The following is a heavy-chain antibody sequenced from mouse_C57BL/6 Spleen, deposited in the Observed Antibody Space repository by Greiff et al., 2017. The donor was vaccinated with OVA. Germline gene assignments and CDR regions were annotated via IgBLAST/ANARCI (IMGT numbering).Heavy chain of an antibody. Sequence: EVKLQESGAELVRPGASVTLSCTASGFNIKDDYMHWVKQRPEPGLEWIGCIDPENGVTEYASQFQGKATLTADTSSNTAYLQISSLTSEDTSVYYCTVLRSLYAMDDWGQGTSVTVAS. V-gene: IGHV14-4*01. J-gene: IGHJ4*01. D-gene: IGHD1-1*01. CDR2: IDPENGVT. CDR1: GFNIKDDY. CDR3: TVLRSLYAMDD.